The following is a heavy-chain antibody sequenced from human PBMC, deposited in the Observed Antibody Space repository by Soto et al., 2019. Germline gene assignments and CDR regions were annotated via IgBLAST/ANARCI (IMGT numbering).Heavy chain of an antibody. CDR1: GGSVTSHY. CDR2: IHYSGGT. D-gene: IGHD3-10*01. J-gene: IGHJ5*02. V-gene: IGHV4-59*02. CDR3: ARESAGSGKNNWFDP. Sequence: SETLSLTCTVYGGSVTSHYWSWIRQPPGKGLEWIGFIHYSGGTKYNPSLESRVTISVDTSQSQLSLRLNSVTAADTAVYYCARESAGSGKNNWFDPWGLGTLVTVSS.